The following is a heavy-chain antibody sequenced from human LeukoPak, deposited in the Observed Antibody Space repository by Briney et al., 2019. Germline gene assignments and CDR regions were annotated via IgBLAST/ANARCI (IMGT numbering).Heavy chain of an antibody. CDR3: AKDLNWRQLEY. V-gene: IGHV3-30*02. J-gene: IGHJ4*02. D-gene: IGHD1-1*01. CDR2: IRFDGSIK. CDR1: GFTFSSYA. Sequence: GGSLRLSCAASGFTFSSYAMSWARQAPGKGLEWVAFIRFDGSIKYYADSVEGRFTVSRDNSKNTLYLQMNSLRIEDTAVYYCAKDLNWRQLEYWGQGTLVTVSS.